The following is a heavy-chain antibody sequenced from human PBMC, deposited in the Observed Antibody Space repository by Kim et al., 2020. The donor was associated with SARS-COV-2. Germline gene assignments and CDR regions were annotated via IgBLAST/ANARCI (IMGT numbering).Heavy chain of an antibody. CDR1: GFTFSSYA. Sequence: GGSLRLSCAASGFTFSSYAMSWVRQAPGKGLESVSDISGSGGSTYYADSVKGRFTISRDNSKNTLYLQMNSLRAEDTAVYYCAKGANARYFDWLSIPDWFDPWGQGTLVTVSS. CDR2: ISGSGGST. CDR3: AKGANARYFDWLSIPDWFDP. J-gene: IGHJ5*02. V-gene: IGHV3-23*01. D-gene: IGHD3-9*01.